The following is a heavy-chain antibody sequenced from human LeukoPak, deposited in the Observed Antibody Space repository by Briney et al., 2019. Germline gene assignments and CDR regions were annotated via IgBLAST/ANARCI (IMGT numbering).Heavy chain of an antibody. Sequence: GGSLRLSCAASGFTFSSYAMSWVRQAPGKGPEWVSYISSSSSTIYYADSVKGRFTISRDNAKNSLYLQMNSLRAEDTAVYYCARVRISSGPGGYYFDYWGQGTLVTVSS. CDR1: GFTFSSYA. CDR2: ISSSSSTI. CDR3: ARVRISSGPGGYYFDY. J-gene: IGHJ4*02. D-gene: IGHD6-19*01. V-gene: IGHV3-48*04.